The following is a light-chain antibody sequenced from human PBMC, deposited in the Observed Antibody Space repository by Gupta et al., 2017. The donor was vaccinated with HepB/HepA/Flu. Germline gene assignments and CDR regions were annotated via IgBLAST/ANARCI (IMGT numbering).Light chain of an antibody. CDR3: CSYASRITWV. V-gene: IGLV2-11*01. Sequence: SALPQPRSVSWSPGQSVTIACTGTSSDIGAYNFVSWYHQHPGKAPKVMIYDVSKRPSGVPDRFSGSKSGNTASLTISGLQAEDEADYYCCSYASRITWVFGGGTKLTVL. CDR1: SSDIGAYNF. J-gene: IGLJ3*02. CDR2: DVS.